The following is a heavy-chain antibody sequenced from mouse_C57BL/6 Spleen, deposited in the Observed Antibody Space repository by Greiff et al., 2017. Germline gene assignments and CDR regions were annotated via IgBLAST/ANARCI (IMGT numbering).Heavy chain of an antibody. J-gene: IGHJ2*01. V-gene: IGHV5-15*01. D-gene: IGHD1-1*01. CDR1: GFTFSDYG. CDR3: ARRGYGSSFDY. Sequence: EVMLVESGGGLVQPGGSLKLSCAASGFTFSDYGMAWVRQAPRKGPEWVAFISNLAYSIYYADTVTGRFTISRENAKNTLYLEMSSLRSEDTAMYYCARRGYGSSFDYWGQGTTLTVSS. CDR2: ISNLAYSI.